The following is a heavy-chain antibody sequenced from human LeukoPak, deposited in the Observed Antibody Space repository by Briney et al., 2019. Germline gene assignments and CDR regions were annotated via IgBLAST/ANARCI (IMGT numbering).Heavy chain of an antibody. J-gene: IGHJ4*01. CDR2: FSESGGGT. D-gene: IGHD6-19*01. V-gene: IGHV3-23*01. Sequence: GRSLRLSCAASGFTFRSYAMSWVRQAPGKGLEWVSSFSESGGGTYYADSVKGRFTISRDNSKKMLYLQMNSLRAEDTAVYYCARPAAGSQNANFDYWGQGTLVTVSS. CDR1: GFTFRSYA. CDR3: ARPAAGSQNANFDY.